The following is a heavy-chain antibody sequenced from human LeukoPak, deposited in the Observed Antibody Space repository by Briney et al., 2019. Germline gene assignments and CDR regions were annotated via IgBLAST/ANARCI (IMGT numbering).Heavy chain of an antibody. J-gene: IGHJ4*02. Sequence: VSVKVSYKASGYTFTSYDINWVRQATGQGLEWMGWMNPNRGNTGYAQKFQGRVTMTRNTSISTAYMELSSLRSEDMAVYYCARGRLNNYGELPFDYWGQGTLVVVSS. D-gene: IGHD4-17*01. CDR3: ARGRLNNYGELPFDY. CDR1: GYTFTSYD. CDR2: MNPNRGNT. V-gene: IGHV1-8*01.